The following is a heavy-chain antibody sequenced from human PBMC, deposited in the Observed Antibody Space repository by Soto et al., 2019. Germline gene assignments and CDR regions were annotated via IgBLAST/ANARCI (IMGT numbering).Heavy chain of an antibody. V-gene: IGHV4-31*03. CDR2: IYYSGST. CDR1: AGSISSGGSY. CDR3: ARAGVAARNCFDP. Sequence: PSETQSVPSTVSAGSISSGGSYWSWIHQHPGKGLEWIGYIYYSGSTYYNPSLKSRVTISVDTSKNQFSLKLSSVTAADTAVYYCARAGVAARNCFDPWGQGTLVTVFS. J-gene: IGHJ5*02. D-gene: IGHD2-15*01.